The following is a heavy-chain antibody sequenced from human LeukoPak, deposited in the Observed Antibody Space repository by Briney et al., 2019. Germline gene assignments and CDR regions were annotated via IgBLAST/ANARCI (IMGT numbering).Heavy chain of an antibody. V-gene: IGHV3-23*01. CDR1: GFTFSSYA. CDR2: ISGSGGST. J-gene: IGHJ4*02. Sequence: GRSLRLSCAASGFTFSSYAMSWVRQAPGKGLEWVSGISGSGGSTYYADSVKGRFTISRDNSKNTLYLQMNSPRAEDTAVYYCASYAYGSVPPGDYFDYWGQGTLVTVSS. D-gene: IGHD3-10*01. CDR3: ASYAYGSVPPGDYFDY.